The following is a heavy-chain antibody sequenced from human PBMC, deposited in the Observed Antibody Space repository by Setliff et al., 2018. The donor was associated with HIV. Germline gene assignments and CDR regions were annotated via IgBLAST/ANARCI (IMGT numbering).Heavy chain of an antibody. CDR1: GFTFNTYA. D-gene: IGHD3-22*01. CDR3: AQHVRSDHYSDSSGCRAEFFNH. Sequence: PGGSLRLSCAASGFTFNTYAMSWVRQAPGKGLEWVSVIYSGGSTYYADSVKGRFTISRDNSKNTLYLQMNSLRAEDTAVYHCAQHVRSDHYSDSSGCRAEFFNHWSQGTLVTVSS. V-gene: IGHV3-23*03. CDR2: IYSGGST. J-gene: IGHJ1*01.